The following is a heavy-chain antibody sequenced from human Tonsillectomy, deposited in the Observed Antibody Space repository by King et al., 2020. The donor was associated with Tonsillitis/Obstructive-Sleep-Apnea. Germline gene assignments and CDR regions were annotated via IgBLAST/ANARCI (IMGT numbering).Heavy chain of an antibody. CDR1: GGSFSGYY. Sequence: VQLQQWGAGLLKPSETLSLTCAVYGGSFSGYYWSWIRQPPGKGLEWIWEINHSGSTNYTPSLTIRVTISVATSKNQFSLKLTSVTSADTAVYYCARGDFVVVPNTMYYFDYWGQGTLVTVSS. J-gene: IGHJ4*02. V-gene: IGHV4-34*01. CDR3: ARGDFVVVPNTMYYFDY. D-gene: IGHD2-2*01. CDR2: INHSGST.